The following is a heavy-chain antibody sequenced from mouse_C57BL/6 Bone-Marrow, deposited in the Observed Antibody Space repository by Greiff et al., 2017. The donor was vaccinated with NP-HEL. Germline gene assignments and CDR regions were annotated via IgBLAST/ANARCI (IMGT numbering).Heavy chain of an antibody. CDR1: GFTFSSYA. CDR2: ISDGGSYT. CDR3: ATYYSNYEDAMDY. V-gene: IGHV5-4*03. J-gene: IGHJ4*01. D-gene: IGHD2-5*01. Sequence: EVKLMESGGGLVKPGGSLKLSCAASGFTFSSYAMSWVRQTPEKRLEWVATISDGGSYTYYPDNVKGRFTISRDNAKNNLYLQMSHLKSEDTAMYYCATYYSNYEDAMDYWGQGTSVTVSS.